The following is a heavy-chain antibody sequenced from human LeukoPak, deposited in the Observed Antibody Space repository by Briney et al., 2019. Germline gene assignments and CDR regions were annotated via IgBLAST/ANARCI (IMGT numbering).Heavy chain of an antibody. CDR1: GGSISSSSYY. CDR2: IYYSGST. V-gene: IGHV4-39*01. Sequence: ETLSLTCTVSGGSISSSSYYWGWIRQPPGKGLEWIGSIYYSGSTYYNPSLKSRVTVSVDTSKNQFSLKLSSVTAADTAVYYCARHPFAMATTLSGFDYWGQGTLVTVSS. D-gene: IGHD2/OR15-2a*01. J-gene: IGHJ4*02. CDR3: ARHPFAMATTLSGFDY.